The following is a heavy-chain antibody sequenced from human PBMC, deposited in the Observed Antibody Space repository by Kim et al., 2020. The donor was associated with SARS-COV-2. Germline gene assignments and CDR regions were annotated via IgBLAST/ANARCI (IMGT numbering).Heavy chain of an antibody. CDR2: SGTTT. D-gene: IGHD2-15*01. CDR3: ARNKILDS. V-gene: IGHV3-48*03. J-gene: IGHJ5*01. Sequence: SGTTTYYADSVKGRLTISRDNAKNSLSLQMNSLRVEDTAVYYCARNKILDSWGQGTLVTVSS.